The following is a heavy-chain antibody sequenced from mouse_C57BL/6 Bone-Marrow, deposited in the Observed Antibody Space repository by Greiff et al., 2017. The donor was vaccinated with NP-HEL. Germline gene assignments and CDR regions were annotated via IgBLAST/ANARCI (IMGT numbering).Heavy chain of an antibody. CDR2: ISSGGSYT. CDR1: GFTFSSYG. CDR3: ARPDYCASSAAWFAY. D-gene: IGHD1-1*01. V-gene: IGHV5-6*01. J-gene: IGHJ3*01. Sequence: EVQLVESGGDLVKPGGSLKLSCAASGFTFSSYGMSWVRQTPDKRLEWVATISSGGSYTYYPDSVKGRFTISRDNAKNTLYLQMSSLKSEDTAMYYCARPDYCASSAAWFAYWGQGTLVTVSA.